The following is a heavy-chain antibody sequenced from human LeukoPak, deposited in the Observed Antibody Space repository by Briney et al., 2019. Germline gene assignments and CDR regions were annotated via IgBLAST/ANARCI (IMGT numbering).Heavy chain of an antibody. CDR2: FDPEDGET. CDR3: ATAITGTPYYFDY. Sequence: ASVKVSCTVSGYTLTELSMHWVRQAPGKGLEWMGGFDPEDGETIYAQKSQGRVTMTEDTSTDTAYMELSSLRSEDTAVYYCATAITGTPYYFDYWGQGTLVTVSS. CDR1: GYTLTELS. J-gene: IGHJ4*02. D-gene: IGHD1-7*01. V-gene: IGHV1-24*01.